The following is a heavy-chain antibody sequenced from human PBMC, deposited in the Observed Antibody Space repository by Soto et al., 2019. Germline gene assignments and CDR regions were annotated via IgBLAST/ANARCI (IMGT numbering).Heavy chain of an antibody. CDR2: ISHSGST. CDR1: GGSISSGGYS. CDR3: AAGGGLPRYY. V-gene: IGHV4-30-2*01. D-gene: IGHD5-12*01. Sequence: QLQLQESGSGLVKPSQTLSLTCAVSGGSISSGGYSWSWIRQPPGKGLEWIGHISHSGSTYYNPSLKRRATLAVHRSKNQSPLKLSSVTAAGTAVYYCAAGGGLPRYYWGQGTLVTVSS. J-gene: IGHJ4*02.